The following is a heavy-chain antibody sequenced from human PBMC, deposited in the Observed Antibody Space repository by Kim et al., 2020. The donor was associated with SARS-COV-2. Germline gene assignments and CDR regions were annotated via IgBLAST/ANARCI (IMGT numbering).Heavy chain of an antibody. J-gene: IGHJ4*02. Sequence: GGSLRLSCEESGFTFSSYAMSWVRQAPGKGLEWVSAISSSGGRTVSGGGRTYYADFVKGRFTISRDNSKNMVYLQMNSLRAEDTAVYYCAKGENSSLFDYWGEGTLVSVSS. CDR2: ISSSGGRTVSGGGRT. CDR1: GFTFSSYA. D-gene: IGHD6-6*01. V-gene: IGHV3-23*01. CDR3: AKGENSSLFDY.